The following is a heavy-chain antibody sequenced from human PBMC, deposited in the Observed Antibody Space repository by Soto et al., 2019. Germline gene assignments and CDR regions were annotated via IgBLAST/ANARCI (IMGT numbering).Heavy chain of an antibody. CDR1: GFTFSSYS. CDR2: ISSSSSTI. CDR3: ARGAPYGDYVRYYMDI. D-gene: IGHD4-17*01. Sequence: WGSLRLSCAASGFTFSSYSMNWVRQAPGKGLEWVSYISSSSSTIYYADSVKGRFTISRDNAKNSLYLQMNSLRAEDTAVYYCARGAPYGDYVRYYMDIWGKGTTVTVS. J-gene: IGHJ6*03. V-gene: IGHV3-48*01.